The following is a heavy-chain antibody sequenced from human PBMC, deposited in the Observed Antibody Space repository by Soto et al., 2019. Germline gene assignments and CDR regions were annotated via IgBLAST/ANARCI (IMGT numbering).Heavy chain of an antibody. D-gene: IGHD6-13*01. CDR2: IYYSGST. Sequence: QVQLQESGPGLVKPSETLSLTCTVSGGSISSYYWSWIRQPPGKGLEWIGYIYYSGSTNYNPSLKSRVTISVDTSKNQFSLKLSSVTAADTVVYYCARVSGWGIAAAGPYYFDYWGQGTLVTVSS. CDR3: ARVSGWGIAAAGPYYFDY. J-gene: IGHJ4*02. V-gene: IGHV4-59*01. CDR1: GGSISSYY.